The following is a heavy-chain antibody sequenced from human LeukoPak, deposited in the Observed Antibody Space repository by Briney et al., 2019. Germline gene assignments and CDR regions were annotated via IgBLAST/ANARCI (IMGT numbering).Heavy chain of an antibody. D-gene: IGHD2-2*03. J-gene: IGHJ3*02. CDR3: AGDGYCTSSSCYANAFDI. CDR2: ISAYNGNT. CDR1: GYTFTSYG. V-gene: IGHV1-18*01. Sequence: ASVKVSCKASGYTFTSYGISWVRQAPGQGLEWMGWISAYNGNTNYAQKLQGRVTMTTDTSTSTAYMELRSLRSDDTAVYYCAGDGYCTSSSCYANAFDIWGQGTMVTVSS.